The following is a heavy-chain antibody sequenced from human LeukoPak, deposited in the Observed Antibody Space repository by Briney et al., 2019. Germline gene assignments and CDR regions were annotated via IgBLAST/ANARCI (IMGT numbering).Heavy chain of an antibody. CDR2: VNHSGST. CDR1: GGSFSGYH. V-gene: IGHV4-34*01. CDR3: ARDGYFDWYPDY. J-gene: IGHJ4*02. D-gene: IGHD3-9*01. Sequence: SETLSLTCAVYGGSFSGYHWSWIRQPPGKGLEWIGEVNHSGSTNYNPSLKSRVTISVDRSKNQLSLKLSSVTAADRAVYYCARDGYFDWYPDYWGQGTLVTVSS.